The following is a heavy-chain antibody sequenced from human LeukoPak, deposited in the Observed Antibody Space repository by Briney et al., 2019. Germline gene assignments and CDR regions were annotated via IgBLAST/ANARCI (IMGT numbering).Heavy chain of an antibody. CDR1: GGSISSYY. Sequence: SETLSLTCTVSGGSISSYYWSWIRQPPGKGLEWIGEINHSGSTNYNPSLKSRVTISVDTSKNQFSLKLSPVTAADTAVYYCARGFHFDSSAYYLNYWGQGTLVTVSS. V-gene: IGHV4-34*01. CDR2: INHSGST. J-gene: IGHJ4*02. CDR3: ARGFHFDSSAYYLNY. D-gene: IGHD3-22*01.